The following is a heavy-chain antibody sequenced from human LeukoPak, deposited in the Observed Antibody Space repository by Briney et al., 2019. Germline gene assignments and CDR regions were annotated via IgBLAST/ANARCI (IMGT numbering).Heavy chain of an antibody. J-gene: IGHJ4*02. D-gene: IGHD3-10*01. CDR3: AKEGYYGSGSFPDS. Sequence: PGGSLRLSCAASGFTFSSYSMNWVRQAPGKGLEWASYITSSSSTIYYADSVKGRFTISRDNAYNSLYLQMNSLRAEDTAVYYCAKEGYYGSGSFPDSWGQGTLVTVSS. V-gene: IGHV3-48*01. CDR2: ITSSSSTI. CDR1: GFTFSSYS.